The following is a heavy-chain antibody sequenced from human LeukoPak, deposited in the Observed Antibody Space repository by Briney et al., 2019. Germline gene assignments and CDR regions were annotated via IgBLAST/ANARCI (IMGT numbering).Heavy chain of an antibody. CDR3: ARGASKYDFWSGYQPDWFDP. V-gene: IGHV1-8*01. J-gene: IGHJ5*02. CDR1: GYTFTSYD. D-gene: IGHD3-3*01. Sequence: ASVKVSCKASGYTFTSYDINRVRQATGQGLEWIGWMNPNSGNTGYAQKFQGRVTMTRNTSISTAYMELSSLRSEDTAVYYCARGASKYDFWSGYQPDWFDPWGQGTLVTVSS. CDR2: MNPNSGNT.